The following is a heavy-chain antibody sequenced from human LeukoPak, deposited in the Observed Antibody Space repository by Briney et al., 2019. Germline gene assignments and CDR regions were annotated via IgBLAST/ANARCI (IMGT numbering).Heavy chain of an antibody. Sequence: GGSLRLSCAASGFKFEDYAMHWVRQTPGKGLEWVSGIGWNGGSIGYADSVKGRFTISRDNAKNTLYLQMDSLRAEDTAMYYCARDASGSFYDYWGQGTLVTVSS. V-gene: IGHV3-9*01. CDR3: ARDASGSFYDY. CDR1: GFKFEDYA. CDR2: IGWNGGSI. D-gene: IGHD1-26*01. J-gene: IGHJ4*02.